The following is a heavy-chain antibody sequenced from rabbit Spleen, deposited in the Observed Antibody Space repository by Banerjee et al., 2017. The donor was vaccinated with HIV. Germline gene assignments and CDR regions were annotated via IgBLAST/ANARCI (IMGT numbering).Heavy chain of an antibody. Sequence: QLKESGGGLVQPGGSLKLSCVGSGFDFISYYMSWVRQAPGKGLEWIGYIDPFFGTTYYASWVNGRFTISSHNAQNTLYLQLNSLTVADTATYFCAREVAVKFNLWGPGTLVTVS. V-gene: IGHV1S7*01. CDR2: IDPFFGTT. D-gene: IGHD4-1*01. J-gene: IGHJ4*01. CDR3: AREVAVKFNL. CDR1: GFDFISYY.